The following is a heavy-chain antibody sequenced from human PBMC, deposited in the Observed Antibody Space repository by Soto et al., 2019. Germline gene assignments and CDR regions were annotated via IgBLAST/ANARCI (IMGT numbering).Heavy chain of an antibody. CDR1: GDSVSSTTAA. CDR2: TYYRSRWYH. J-gene: IGHJ6*02. CDR3: ARDPGYFYGMDV. V-gene: IGHV6-1*01. Sequence: SQTLSLTCAISGDSVSSTTAAWNWIRQSPSRGLEWLGRTYYRSRWYHDYAVSVRSRVTINPDTSNNQFSLQLNSVTPEDTAAYYCARDPGYFYGMDVWGQATTVTVSS.